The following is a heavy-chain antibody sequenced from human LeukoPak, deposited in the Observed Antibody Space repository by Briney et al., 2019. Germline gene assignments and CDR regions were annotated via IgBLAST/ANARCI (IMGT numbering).Heavy chain of an antibody. Sequence: GGSLRLSCAASGFTLSSYWMSWVRQAPGKGLEWVANIKQDGSEKYYVDSVKGRFTISRDNAKNTLYLQMNSLRAEDTAVYYCAKDRSNWGLMWLDPWGQGTLVTVSS. V-gene: IGHV3-7*03. CDR2: IKQDGSEK. CDR1: GFTLSSYW. D-gene: IGHD7-27*01. CDR3: AKDRSNWGLMWLDP. J-gene: IGHJ5*02.